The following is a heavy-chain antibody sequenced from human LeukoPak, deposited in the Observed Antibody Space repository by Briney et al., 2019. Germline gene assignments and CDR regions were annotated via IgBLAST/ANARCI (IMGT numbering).Heavy chain of an antibody. CDR3: ARGEMAATYYFDY. V-gene: IGHV4-31*03. Sequence: SQTLSLTCTVSGGSISSGGYHWSWIRQDPGKGLEWIGYIYYRGSSYYNPSLKSRVTISVDTPKNQVSLKLTSVTAADTAVYYCARGEMAATYYFDYWGQGTLVTVSS. D-gene: IGHD5-24*01. CDR2: IYYRGSS. J-gene: IGHJ4*02. CDR1: GGSISSGGYH.